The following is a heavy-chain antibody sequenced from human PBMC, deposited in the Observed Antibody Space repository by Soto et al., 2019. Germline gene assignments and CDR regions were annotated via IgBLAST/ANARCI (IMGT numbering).Heavy chain of an antibody. D-gene: IGHD3-22*01. V-gene: IGHV4-59*02. CDR3: ARSYYDSTGFAVDP. J-gene: IGHJ5*02. Sequence: QMQLQASGPGLVKPSETLSLTCNVSGASVSHGYWSWIRQPPGKGLEWIGFMYFGGSFNCNPSLTSRATIPLETSKNQFSMKLTSVTASDTAADYCARSYYDSTGFAVDPWGQGTLVTVSS. CDR1: GASVSHGY. CDR2: MYFGGSF.